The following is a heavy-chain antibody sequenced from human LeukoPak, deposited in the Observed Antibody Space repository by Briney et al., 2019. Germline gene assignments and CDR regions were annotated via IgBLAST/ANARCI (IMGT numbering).Heavy chain of an antibody. D-gene: IGHD2/OR15-2a*01. J-gene: IGHJ1*01. Sequence: GGSLRLSCAASGFTFSSYWMSWVRQAPGKGLEWVANIKKDGSEKNYVDSVKGRFTISRDNAKTSLYLQMNSLRAEDTAVYYCARIVIGYFQHWGQGTLVTVSS. CDR1: GFTFSSYW. CDR3: ARIVIGYFQH. V-gene: IGHV3-7*03. CDR2: IKKDGSEK.